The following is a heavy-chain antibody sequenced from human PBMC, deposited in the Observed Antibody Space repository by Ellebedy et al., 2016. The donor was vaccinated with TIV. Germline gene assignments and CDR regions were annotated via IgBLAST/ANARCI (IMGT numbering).Heavy chain of an antibody. D-gene: IGHD5-18*01. CDR1: GFTFSSYA. V-gene: IGHV3-21*01. J-gene: IGHJ4*01. CDR3: ARDFDTAPMKTIFDY. CDR2: VSTTSHYI. Sequence: GESLKISCAASGFTFSSYAMSWVRQAPGKGLEWVSSVSTTSHYIYYADSVKGRFTISRDNAKNSLYLQMNNLRAEDTAVYYCARDFDTAPMKTIFDYWGHGTLVTVSS.